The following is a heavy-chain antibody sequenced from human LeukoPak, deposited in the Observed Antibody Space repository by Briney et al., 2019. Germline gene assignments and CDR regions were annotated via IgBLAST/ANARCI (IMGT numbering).Heavy chain of an antibody. Sequence: ASVKVSCKASGYTFIAYHMHWVRQAPGQGLEWMGRIHPSSGATNYAQRFQGRVTLTRDTSINTAYMELSRLTSDDTAVYYCARDLPFEDWGQGTLVTGFS. CDR1: GYTFIAYH. V-gene: IGHV1-2*06. CDR2: IHPSSGAT. J-gene: IGHJ4*02. D-gene: IGHD2/OR15-2a*01. CDR3: ARDLPFED.